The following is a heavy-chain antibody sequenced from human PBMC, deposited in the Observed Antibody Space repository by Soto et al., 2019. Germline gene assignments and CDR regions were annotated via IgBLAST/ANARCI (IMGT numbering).Heavy chain of an antibody. V-gene: IGHV1-18*01. J-gene: IGHJ4*02. Sequence: QVPLVQSGGELKKPGASVKVSCKASGYTFTNYAISWVRQAPGRGLEWMGWVNTYNGNPNYAQIFQGRVTMTTDTSTGTAYMELRSLKSEDSAIYYCARDSQYSTSWQRFDSWGQGTLVTVSS. CDR1: GYTFTNYA. CDR2: VNTYNGNP. CDR3: ARDSQYSTSWQRFDS. D-gene: IGHD6-13*01.